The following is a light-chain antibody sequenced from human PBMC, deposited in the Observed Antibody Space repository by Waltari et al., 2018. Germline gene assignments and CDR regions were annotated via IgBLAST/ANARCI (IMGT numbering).Light chain of an antibody. CDR1: SSDVGSYNY. J-gene: IGLJ2*01. CDR2: DVS. V-gene: IGLV2-11*01. CDR3: TSYAGAYTV. Sequence: QSALPQPRSVSGSPGQSVTLSCTGTSSDVGSYNYVSWYQQHPGKAPKLIIYDVSQRLSGVPDRFSGSKSGNTASLTISGLEADDEADYFCTSYAGAYTVFGGGTKLTVL.